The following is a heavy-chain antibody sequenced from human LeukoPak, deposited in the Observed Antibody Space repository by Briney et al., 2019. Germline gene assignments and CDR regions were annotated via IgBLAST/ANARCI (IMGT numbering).Heavy chain of an antibody. D-gene: IGHD6-13*01. CDR3: ASLSSSFLVDY. CDR1: GFTFSSYA. V-gene: IGHV3-23*01. Sequence: GGSLRLSCAASGFTFSSYAMSWVRQAPGKGLEWVSAISGSGGSTYYADSVKGRFTISRDNAKNSLYLQMNSLRAEDTAVYYCASLSSSFLVDYWGQGTLVTVSS. CDR2: ISGSGGST. J-gene: IGHJ4*02.